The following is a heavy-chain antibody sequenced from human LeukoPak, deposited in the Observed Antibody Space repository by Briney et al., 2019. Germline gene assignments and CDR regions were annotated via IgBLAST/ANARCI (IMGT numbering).Heavy chain of an antibody. CDR2: IRYDGSTK. V-gene: IGHV3-30*02. CDR3: VRDILRRGSGSTSWNY. J-gene: IGHJ4*02. Sequence: GGSLRLSCAASGFTFTTYGLHWVRQAPGKGLEWVTFIRYDGSTKYYADSVKGRFTISRDNSKNTLYLQMNTLRVEDTAMYYCVRDILRRGSGSTSWNYWGQGTLVTVSS. CDR1: GFTFTTYG. D-gene: IGHD6-13*01.